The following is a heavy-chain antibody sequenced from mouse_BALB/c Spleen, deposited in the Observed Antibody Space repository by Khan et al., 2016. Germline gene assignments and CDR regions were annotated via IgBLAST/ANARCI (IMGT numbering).Heavy chain of an antibody. J-gene: IGHJ3*01. CDR3: SAYGNSVAWFVY. CDR1: GFNIKDYY. CDR2: IDPENGDT. D-gene: IGHD2-1*01. Sequence: VQLKQSGAELVRSGASVKLSCTASGFNIKDYYIHWVKQRPEQGLEWIGWIDPENGDTEYAPKFQGKATMTADTSSNTAYLQLSSLTSEDTAVYYCSAYGNSVAWFVYWGQGTLVTVSA. V-gene: IGHV14-4*02.